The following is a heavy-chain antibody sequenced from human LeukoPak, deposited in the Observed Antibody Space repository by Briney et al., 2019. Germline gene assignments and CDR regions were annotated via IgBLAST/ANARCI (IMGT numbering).Heavy chain of an antibody. V-gene: IGHV4-34*01. CDR2: INQSGST. Sequence: KSSETLSLTSGVDGGSFRGYYWSWIRQPPGKGLECIGEINQSGSTNYNSSLKSRVTISVDTSKDQFSLKLSSVTAADTAVYYCARKPYDYVWGSYRYGPRFDYWGQGTLVSVSS. D-gene: IGHD3-16*02. J-gene: IGHJ4*02. CDR1: GGSFRGYY. CDR3: ARKPYDYVWGSYRYGPRFDY.